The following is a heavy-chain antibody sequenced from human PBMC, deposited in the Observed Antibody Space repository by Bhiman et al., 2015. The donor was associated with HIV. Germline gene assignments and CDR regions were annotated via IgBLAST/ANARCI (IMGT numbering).Heavy chain of an antibody. CDR2: ISWNSGSI. CDR1: GFTFDDYA. J-gene: IGHJ4*02. Sequence: EVQLVESGGGLVQPGRSLRLSCAASGFTFDDYAMHWVRQAPGKGLEWVSGISWNSGSIGYADSVKGRFTISRDNAKNSLFLQMNSLRAEDTALYYCARGAPDGYTYLNYWGQGTLVTVSS. V-gene: IGHV3-9*01. CDR3: ARGAPDGYTYLNY. D-gene: IGHD5-24*01.